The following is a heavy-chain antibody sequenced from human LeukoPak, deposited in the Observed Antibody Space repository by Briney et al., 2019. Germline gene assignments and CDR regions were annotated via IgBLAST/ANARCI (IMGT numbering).Heavy chain of an antibody. J-gene: IGHJ2*01. CDR1: GGTFSSYA. Sequence: ASVKVSCKASGGTFSSYAISWVRQAPRQGLEWMGRIIPIFGTANYAQKFQGRVTITTDESTSTAYMELSSLRSEDTAVYYCAREAAVAGTITHWYFDLWGRGTLVTVSS. CDR2: IIPIFGTA. V-gene: IGHV1-69*05. CDR3: AREAAVAGTITHWYFDL. D-gene: IGHD6-19*01.